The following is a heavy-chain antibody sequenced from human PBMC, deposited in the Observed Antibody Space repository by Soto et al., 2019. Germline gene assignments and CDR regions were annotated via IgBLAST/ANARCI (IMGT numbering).Heavy chain of an antibody. V-gene: IGHV3-30-3*01. CDR3: ATAYVVVVAATMGAFDI. CDR1: GFTFSSYA. D-gene: IGHD2-15*01. J-gene: IGHJ3*02. Sequence: GGSLRLSCAAPGFTFSSYAMHWVRQAPGKGLEWVAVISYDGSNKYYADSVKGRFTISRDNSKNTLYLQMNSLRAEDTAVYYCATAYVVVVAATMGAFDIWGRGTMVTVSS. CDR2: ISYDGSNK.